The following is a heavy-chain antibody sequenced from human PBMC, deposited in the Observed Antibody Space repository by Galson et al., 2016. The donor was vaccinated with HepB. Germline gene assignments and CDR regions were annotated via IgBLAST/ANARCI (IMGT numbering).Heavy chain of an antibody. J-gene: IGHJ3*02. CDR3: AKKGYSSGKFDAFDI. CDR1: GFTFSSYD. CDR2: IRGSGGST. D-gene: IGHD6-19*01. V-gene: IGHV3-23*01. Sequence: SLRLSCAASGFTFSSYDMSWVRQAPGKGLEWVSAIRGSGGSTFYADSVKGRFTISRDNSKSTLYLQMSSLRADDTAVYSCAKKGYSSGKFDAFDIWGQGTVVTVSS.